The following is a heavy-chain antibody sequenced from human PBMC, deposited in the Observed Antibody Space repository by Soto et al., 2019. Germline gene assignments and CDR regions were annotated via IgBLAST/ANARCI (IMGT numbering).Heavy chain of an antibody. V-gene: IGHV4-30-4*01. CDR2: IYYSGRT. Sequence: ASETLSLTCTVSGGSISSDDYYWSWIRQPPGKGLEWIGYIYYSGRTDYNPSLKSRIIISIDTSKNQFSLNLNSVSAADTAVYYCDTDRINSPEYFDYWGQGTLVTVSS. CDR3: DTDRINSPEYFDY. D-gene: IGHD1-1*01. CDR1: GGSISSDDYY. J-gene: IGHJ4*02.